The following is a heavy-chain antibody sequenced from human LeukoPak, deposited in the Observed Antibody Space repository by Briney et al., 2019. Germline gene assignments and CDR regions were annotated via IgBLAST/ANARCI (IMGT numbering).Heavy chain of an antibody. CDR3: ARGWESGSSYNWFDP. CDR2: IYYSGST. Sequence: PSETLSLTCTVSGGSISSYYWSWIRQPLGKGLEWIGYIYYSGSTNYNPSLKSRVTISVDTSKNQFSLKLSSVTAADTAVYYCARGWESGSSYNWFDPWGQGTLVTVSS. CDR1: GGSISSYY. D-gene: IGHD3-3*01. J-gene: IGHJ5*02. V-gene: IGHV4-59*01.